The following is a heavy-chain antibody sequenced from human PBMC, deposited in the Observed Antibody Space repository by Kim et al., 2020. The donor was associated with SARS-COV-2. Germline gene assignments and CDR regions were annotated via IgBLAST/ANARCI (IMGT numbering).Heavy chain of an antibody. CDR2: INPNSGGT. J-gene: IGHJ5*02. D-gene: IGHD3-22*01. V-gene: IGHV1-2*06. CDR3: AREGYYYDSSGYYYDRGRPYHH. Sequence: ASVKVSCKASGYTFTGYYMHWVRQAPGQGLEWMGRINPNSGGTNYAQKFQGRVTMTRDTSISTAYMELSRLRSDDTAVYYCAREGYYYDSSGYYYDRGRPYHHWGQGTLVTVSS. CDR1: GYTFTGYY.